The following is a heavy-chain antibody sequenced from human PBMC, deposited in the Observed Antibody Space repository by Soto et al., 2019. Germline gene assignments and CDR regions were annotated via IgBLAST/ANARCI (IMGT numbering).Heavy chain of an antibody. CDR2: ISYDGTYI. Sequence: GGSLRLSCAASGFTFSHYGMHWVRQAPGKGLEWVAHISYDGTYISYADSVKGRFTISRDNSKNTLFLQMSSLRPDDTAVYYCAKRRDTGDYYFDYWGQGTLVTVSS. CDR3: AKRRDTGDYYFDY. CDR1: GFTFSHYG. J-gene: IGHJ4*02. V-gene: IGHV3-30*18. D-gene: IGHD3-10*01.